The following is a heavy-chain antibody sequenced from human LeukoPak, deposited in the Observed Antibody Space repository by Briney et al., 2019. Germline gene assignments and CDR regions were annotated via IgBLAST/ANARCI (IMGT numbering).Heavy chain of an antibody. V-gene: IGHV1-2*02. CDR2: INPNSGGT. CDR3: ARDRLTPYYYYYGMDV. D-gene: IGHD1-14*01. J-gene: IGHJ6*02. Sequence: ASVKVSCKASGYTFTGYYMHWVRQAPGQGLEWMGWINPNSGGTNYAQKFQGRVTMTRDTSISTAYMELSRLRSDDTAVYCCARDRLTPYYYYYGMDVWGQGTTVTVSS. CDR1: GYTFTGYY.